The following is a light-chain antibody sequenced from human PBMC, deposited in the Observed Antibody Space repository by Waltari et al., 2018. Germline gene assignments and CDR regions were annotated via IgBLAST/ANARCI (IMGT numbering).Light chain of an antibody. Sequence: QSALTQPASVSGSPGQSITISCPGTRSDIWSFNLFSWYQQHPGKAPKLLIYEVDKRPSGVSDRFSGSKSGNTASLTISGLQAEDETDYYCYSYAGASTYVFGTGTKVTVL. CDR1: RSDIWSFNL. CDR2: EVD. CDR3: YSYAGASTYV. V-gene: IGLV2-23*02. J-gene: IGLJ1*01.